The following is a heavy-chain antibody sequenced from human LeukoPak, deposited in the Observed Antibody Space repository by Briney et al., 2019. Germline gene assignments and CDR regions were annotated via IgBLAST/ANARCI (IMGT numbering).Heavy chain of an antibody. CDR3: AKDLLERRLYYFDY. Sequence: PGGSLRLSCAASGFTFSSYAMSWVRQGPGKGLEWVSDISGSGDSSYHADSVKGRFTISRDNSKNTLYLQMNSLRAEDTAIYYCAKDLLERRLYYFDYWGQGTLVTVSS. CDR2: ISGSGDSS. D-gene: IGHD1-1*01. CDR1: GFTFSSYA. J-gene: IGHJ4*02. V-gene: IGHV3-23*01.